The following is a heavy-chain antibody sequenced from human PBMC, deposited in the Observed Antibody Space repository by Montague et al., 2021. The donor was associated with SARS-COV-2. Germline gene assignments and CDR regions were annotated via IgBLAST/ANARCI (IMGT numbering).Heavy chain of an antibody. Sequence: ETLSLTCAVSGASIVNTDCWSWVRQPPGKGLEWIGEIYDTASTNYNPSLKSRVTMSVDKFNNQVSLQLNYLTAADTAVYFCMRAGGYVNRPPVWGQGAQVIVSS. J-gene: IGHJ4*02. CDR1: GASIVNTDC. CDR2: IYDTAST. D-gene: IGHD6-19*01. V-gene: IGHV4-4*01. CDR3: MRAGGYVNRPPV.